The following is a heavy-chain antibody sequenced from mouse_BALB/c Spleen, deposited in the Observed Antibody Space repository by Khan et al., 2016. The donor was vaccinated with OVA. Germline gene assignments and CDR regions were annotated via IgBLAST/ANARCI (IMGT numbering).Heavy chain of an antibody. V-gene: IGHV1-77*01. J-gene: IGHJ3*01. CDR3: ARRNYLGYTFDY. CDR2: ISPGSGDT. Sequence: QVQLQQSGAELARPGASVKLSCKASGYTFTDYYINWVKQRTGQGLEWIGEISPGSGDTYYNEKFKGTATLTADKSSTTAYMQLSSLTSEASAVXFCARRNYLGYTFDYWGQGTLVTVSA. D-gene: IGHD1-2*01. CDR1: GYTFTDYY.